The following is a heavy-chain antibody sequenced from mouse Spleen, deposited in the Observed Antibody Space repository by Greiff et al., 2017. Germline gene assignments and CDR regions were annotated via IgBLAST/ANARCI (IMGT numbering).Heavy chain of an antibody. CDR2: IYPGSGST. D-gene: IGHD3-2*01. J-gene: IGHJ3*01. CDR3: ARARQLGLPFAY. V-gene: IGHV1-55*01. CDR1: GYTFTSYW. Sequence: QVQLQQSGAELVKPGASVKMSCKASGYTFTSYWITWVKQRPGQGLEWIGDIYPGSGSTNYNEKFKSKATLTVDTSSSTAYMQLSSLTSEDSAVYYCARARQLGLPFAYWGQGTLVTVSA.